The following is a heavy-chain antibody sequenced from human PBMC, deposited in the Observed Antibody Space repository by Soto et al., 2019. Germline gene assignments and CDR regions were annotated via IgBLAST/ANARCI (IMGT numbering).Heavy chain of an antibody. D-gene: IGHD5-18*01. CDR1: GFTFSSYG. Sequence: QVQLVESGGGVVQPGRSLRVSCAASGFTFSSYGMHWVRQAPGKGLEWVAVISYDGSNTYYADSVKGRFTISRDNSKNTLDLQMNSLSTEDTALYCCAKQRGYTYGSYGMDVWGQGTTVTVSS. J-gene: IGHJ6*02. V-gene: IGHV3-30*18. CDR3: AKQRGYTYGSYGMDV. CDR2: ISYDGSNT.